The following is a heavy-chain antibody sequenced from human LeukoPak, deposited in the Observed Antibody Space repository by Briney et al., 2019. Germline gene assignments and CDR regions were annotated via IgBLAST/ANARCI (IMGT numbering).Heavy chain of an antibody. J-gene: IGHJ4*02. CDR2: IYYSGST. V-gene: IGHV4-61*01. D-gene: IGHD1-26*01. CDR1: GGSVSSGSYY. Sequence: NPSETLSLTCTVSGGSVSSGSYYWSWIRQPPGKGLEWIGYIYYSGSTNYNPSLKSRVTTSVDTSKNQFSLKLSSVTAADTAVYYCAREVGATGFDYWGQGTLVTVSS. CDR3: AREVGATGFDY.